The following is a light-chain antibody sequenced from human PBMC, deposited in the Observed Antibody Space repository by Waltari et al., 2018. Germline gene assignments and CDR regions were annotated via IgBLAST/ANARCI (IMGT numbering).Light chain of an antibody. CDR1: QIVSTN. J-gene: IGKJ4*01. CDR2: DAS. V-gene: IGKV3-15*01. Sequence: EIVMTQSPATLSVSPGERATISCRASQIVSTNLAWYQHKPGQAPRRLIYDASTRDTGIPPRFSGSGSGTEFTLTISSLQPEDFAVYYCQQYKNWPPLTFGGGTKVEIK. CDR3: QQYKNWPPLT.